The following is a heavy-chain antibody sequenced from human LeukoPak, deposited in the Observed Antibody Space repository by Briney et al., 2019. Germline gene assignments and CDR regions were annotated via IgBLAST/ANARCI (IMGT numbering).Heavy chain of an antibody. CDR2: IYYSGST. D-gene: IGHD3-22*01. CDR3: ASTNYYDTP. J-gene: IGHJ5*02. CDR1: GGSISSSSYY. Sequence: PSETLSLTCTVSGGSISSSSYYWGWIRQPPGKGLEWIGSIYYSGSTYYNPSLKSRVTISVDTSKNQFSLNLSSVTAADTAVYYCASTNYYDTPWGQGTLVTVSS. V-gene: IGHV4-39*07.